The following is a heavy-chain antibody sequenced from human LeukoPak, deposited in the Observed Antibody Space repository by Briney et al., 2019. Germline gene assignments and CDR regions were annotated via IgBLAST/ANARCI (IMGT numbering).Heavy chain of an antibody. J-gene: IGHJ6*02. CDR1: GGSISSSSYY. CDR3: ANLLLEGLTDYYYYGMDV. Sequence: SETLSLTCTVSGGSISSSSYYWGWIRQPPGKGLEWTRSSYYSGSNYYNPSLKSLVTIYVDTSKNQFSLKLSSVTAADTAVYYCANLLLEGLTDYYYYGMDVWRQGTKLSVSS. D-gene: IGHD3-3*01. CDR2: SYYSGSN. V-gene: IGHV4-39*01.